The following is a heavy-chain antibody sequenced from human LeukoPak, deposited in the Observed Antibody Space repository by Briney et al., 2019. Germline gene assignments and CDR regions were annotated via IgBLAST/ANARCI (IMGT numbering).Heavy chain of an antibody. CDR3: AKEVEPRDN. CDR2: ISGHGGST. Sequence: GGSLRLSCAASGFTFSAYAMTWVRQAPGKGLEWVSGISGHGGSTFYANSVKGRFTISRDNSKNTLYLRMNSLRAEDTAVYYCAKEVEPRDNWGQGTLVTVSS. J-gene: IGHJ4*02. V-gene: IGHV3-23*01. D-gene: IGHD1-26*01. CDR1: GFTFSAYA.